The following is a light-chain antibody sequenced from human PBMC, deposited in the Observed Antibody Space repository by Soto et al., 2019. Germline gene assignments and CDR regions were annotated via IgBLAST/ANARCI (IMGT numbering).Light chain of an antibody. CDR3: HSYDSRLSGSVL. Sequence: QSVLTQPPSVSGAPGQRVTISCTGSSSNIGAGYDVHWYQQLPGTAPKLLIYGNSNRPSGVPDRFSGSKSGTSASLAITGLQAEDEADYYCHSYDSRLSGSVLFGGGTKVTVL. J-gene: IGLJ2*01. CDR2: GNS. V-gene: IGLV1-40*01. CDR1: SSNIGAGYD.